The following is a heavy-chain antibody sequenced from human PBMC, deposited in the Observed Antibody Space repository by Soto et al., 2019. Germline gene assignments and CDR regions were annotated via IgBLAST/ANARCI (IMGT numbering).Heavy chain of an antibody. J-gene: IGHJ6*02. V-gene: IGHV4-31*03. CDR3: ASRYCISPSCYLWGMDV. CDR1: GGSISSAYYY. CDR2: IYYSGST. Sequence: QVQLQESGPGLVKPSQTLSLTCTVSGGSISSAYYYWSWIRQHPGKGLEWIGYIYYSGSTYYNPSLKSRLTISVDTPENHFSLKWRSVTAADSGVYYCASRYCISPSCYLWGMDVWGQGTTVTVSS. D-gene: IGHD2-2*01.